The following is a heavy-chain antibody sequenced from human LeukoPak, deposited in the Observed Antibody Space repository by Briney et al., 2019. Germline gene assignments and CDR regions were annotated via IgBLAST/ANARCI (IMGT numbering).Heavy chain of an antibody. Sequence: SETLSLTCGVSGGSISNTNWWTWVRQPPGKGLEWIGEVNLQGSTNYNPSLKSRVTISVDTSKNQFSLKLSSVTAADTAVYYCARGADSSGYYSIFYFDYWGQGTLVTVSS. D-gene: IGHD3-22*01. V-gene: IGHV4-4*02. CDR2: VNLQGST. CDR3: ARGADSSGYYSIFYFDY. J-gene: IGHJ4*02. CDR1: GGSISNTNW.